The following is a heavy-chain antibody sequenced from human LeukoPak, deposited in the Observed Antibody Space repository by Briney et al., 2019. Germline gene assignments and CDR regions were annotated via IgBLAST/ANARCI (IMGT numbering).Heavy chain of an antibody. Sequence: PGRSLRLSCAASGFTFSSYAMHWVRQAPGKGLEWVAVISYDGSNKYYADSVKDRFTISRDNSKNTLYLQMNSLRAEDTAVYYCAKTPYDLGGALDIWGQGTMVTVSS. V-gene: IGHV3-30-3*02. CDR1: GFTFSSYA. CDR3: AKTPYDLGGALDI. CDR2: ISYDGSNK. J-gene: IGHJ3*02. D-gene: IGHD3-22*01.